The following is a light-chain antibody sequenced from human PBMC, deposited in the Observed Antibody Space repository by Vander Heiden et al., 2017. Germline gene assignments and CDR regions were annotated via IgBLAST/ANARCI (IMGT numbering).Light chain of an antibody. Sequence: IVMTQSPLSLRVTPGEPAASACRSSQSLQHSKGNNYVDWYQQKPGESRQLMNDLGCKRAAGVPNRFSGRGAGTDFTLKSSRVEAEDVGVYCCMQARQTPFTFGPGTKVDIK. V-gene: IGKV2-28*01. CDR1: QSLQHSKGNNY. CDR2: LGC. CDR3: MQARQTPFT. J-gene: IGKJ3*01.